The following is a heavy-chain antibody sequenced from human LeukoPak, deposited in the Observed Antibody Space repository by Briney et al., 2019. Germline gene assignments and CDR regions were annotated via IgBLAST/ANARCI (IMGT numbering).Heavy chain of an antibody. V-gene: IGHV1-46*01. CDR1: GYNFISYY. CDR3: AREDVVLVDAIRYYYYGMDL. J-gene: IGHJ6*02. Sequence: GSLKVSCKASGYNFISYYMRWVRQAPGQGLEWMGKINPSGGSTNYAQKFQDRVTMTRDTSMCTVYMELSSLKSEDTAVYYCAREDVVLVDAIRYYYYGMDLWGQGTTVTVSS. D-gene: IGHD2-8*01. CDR2: INPSGGST.